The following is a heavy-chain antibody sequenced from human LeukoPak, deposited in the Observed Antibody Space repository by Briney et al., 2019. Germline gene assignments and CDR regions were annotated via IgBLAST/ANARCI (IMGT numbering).Heavy chain of an antibody. J-gene: IGHJ4*02. CDR3: ARAYCSGGSCAEIFDY. V-gene: IGHV3-21*04. D-gene: IGHD2-15*01. CDR1: GFTFSSYA. Sequence: GGSLRLSCVASGFTFSSYAMSWVHQAPGKGLEWVSAISSSGSTIYYADSVKGRFTISRDSAKNSLYLQMNSLRAEDTAVYYCARAYCSGGSCAEIFDYWGQGTLVTVSS. CDR2: ISSSGSTI.